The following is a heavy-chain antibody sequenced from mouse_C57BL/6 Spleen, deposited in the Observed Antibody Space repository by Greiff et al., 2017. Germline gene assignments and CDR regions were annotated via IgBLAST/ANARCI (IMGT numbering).Heavy chain of an antibody. V-gene: IGHV5-4*03. J-gene: IGHJ1*03. CDR1: GFTFSSYA. Sequence: EVKLMESGGGLVKPGGSLKLSCAASGFTFSSYAMSWVRQTPEKRLEWVATISDGGSYTYYPDNVKGRFTISRDNANNNLYLQMSHLKSEDTAMYYCARGRSNYGGYFAVWGTGTTVTVSA. CDR3: ARGRSNYGGYFAV. D-gene: IGHD2-5*01. CDR2: ISDGGSYT.